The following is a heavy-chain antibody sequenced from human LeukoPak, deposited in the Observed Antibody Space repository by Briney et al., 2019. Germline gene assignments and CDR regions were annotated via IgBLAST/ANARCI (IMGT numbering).Heavy chain of an antibody. D-gene: IGHD3-3*01. CDR1: GYTFTGYY. J-gene: IGHJ4*02. Sequence: ASVKVSCKASGYTFTGYYMHWVRQARGQGLERMGWINPNSGGTNYAQKFQGRVTMTRDTSISTAYMELSRLRSDDTAVYYCARNGEYDFWSGYPRLDYWGQGTLVTVSS. V-gene: IGHV1-2*02. CDR2: INPNSGGT. CDR3: ARNGEYDFWSGYPRLDY.